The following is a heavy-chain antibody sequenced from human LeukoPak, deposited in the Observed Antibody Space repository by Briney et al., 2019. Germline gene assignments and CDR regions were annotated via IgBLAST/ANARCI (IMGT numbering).Heavy chain of an antibody. CDR1: GGSISSSSYY. V-gene: IGHV4-39*01. D-gene: IGHD6-6*01. CDR2: IYYSGST. J-gene: IGHJ5*02. Sequence: PSETLSLTCTVSGGSISSSSYYWGWIRQPPGKGLEWIGTIYYSGSTYYNPSLKSRVTISVDTSKNQFSLKLSSVTAADTAVYYCASAMRTAARPRWFDPWGQGTLVTVSS. CDR3: ASAMRTAARPRWFDP.